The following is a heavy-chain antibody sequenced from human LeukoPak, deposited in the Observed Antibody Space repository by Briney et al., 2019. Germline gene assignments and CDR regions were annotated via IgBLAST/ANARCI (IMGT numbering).Heavy chain of an antibody. D-gene: IGHD4-17*01. CDR1: GGSISSSSYY. V-gene: IGHV4-39*07. Sequence: PSETLSLTRTVSGGSISSSSYYWGWIRQPPGKGLEWIGSIYYSGSTYYNPSLKSRVTISVDTSKNQFSLKLSSVTAADTAVYYCARDHPVVTVTYHDAFDIWGQGTMVTVSS. CDR2: IYYSGST. CDR3: ARDHPVVTVTYHDAFDI. J-gene: IGHJ3*02.